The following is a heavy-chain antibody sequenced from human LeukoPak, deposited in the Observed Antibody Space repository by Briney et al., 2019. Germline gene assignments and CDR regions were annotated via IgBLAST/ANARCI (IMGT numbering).Heavy chain of an antibody. V-gene: IGHV4-61*02. Sequence: SQTLSLTCAVSGGSISSGGYSWSWIRQPPGKGLEWIGRIYTTGSTNYNPSLNSRVSMSIDTSKNQFSLKLSSVTAADTAVYYCARSIVGATDWFDPWGQGTLVTVSS. CDR2: IYTTGST. CDR3: ARSIVGATDWFDP. CDR1: GGSISSGGYS. J-gene: IGHJ5*02. D-gene: IGHD1-26*01.